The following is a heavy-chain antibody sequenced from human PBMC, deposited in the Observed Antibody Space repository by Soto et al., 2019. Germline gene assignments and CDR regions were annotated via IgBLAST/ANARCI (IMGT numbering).Heavy chain of an antibody. CDR1: GGSISSYY. CDR2: IYYSGST. Sequence: SETLSLTCTVSGGSISSYYWSWIRQPPGKGLEWIGYIYYSGSTNYNPSLKSRVTISVDTSKNQFSLKLSSVTAADTAVYYCARRTMVRGVMSSQGGYYYYYYMDVWGKGTTVTVSS. CDR3: ARRTMVRGVMSSQGGYYYYYYMDV. D-gene: IGHD3-10*01. V-gene: IGHV4-59*08. J-gene: IGHJ6*03.